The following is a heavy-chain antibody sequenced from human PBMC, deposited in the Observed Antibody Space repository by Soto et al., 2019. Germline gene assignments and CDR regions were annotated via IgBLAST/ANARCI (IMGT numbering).Heavy chain of an antibody. D-gene: IGHD1-26*01. Sequence: GGSLRLSCAASGFTFSSYGMHWVRQAPGKGLEWVAVISYDGSNKYYADSVKGRFTISRDNSKNTLYLQMNSLRAEDTAVYYCAKPIVGAAIDYWGQGTLVTVSS. CDR3: AKPIVGAAIDY. V-gene: IGHV3-30*18. J-gene: IGHJ4*02. CDR1: GFTFSSYG. CDR2: ISYDGSNK.